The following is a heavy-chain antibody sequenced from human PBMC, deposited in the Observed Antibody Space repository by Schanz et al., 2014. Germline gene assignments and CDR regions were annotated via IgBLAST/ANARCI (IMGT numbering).Heavy chain of an antibody. J-gene: IGHJ4*02. CDR1: GFSFGNYG. D-gene: IGHD2-8*02. V-gene: IGHV3-23*01. Sequence: EVQLLESGGGLVQPGGSLRLSCEASGFSFGNYGMSWVRQAPGRRLEWVSGFDAHDGRAYYADSAKGRFTISRDNSKSRLYVEENSLRVEDTAVYYCAKTLFPGGAQTFGNWGRGTLVTVSS. CDR3: AKTLFPGGAQTFGN. CDR2: FDAHDGRA.